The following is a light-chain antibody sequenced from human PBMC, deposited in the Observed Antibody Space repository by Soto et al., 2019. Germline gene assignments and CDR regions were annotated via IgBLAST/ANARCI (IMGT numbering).Light chain of an antibody. CDR2: GAS. CDR1: QSVSSSY. CDR3: QQYGSSLTWT. V-gene: IGKV3-20*01. Sequence: EIVLTQSPGTLSLSPGERATLSCRASQSVSSSYLAWYQQKPGQAPRLLIYGASSRATGIPDRFSGSGSGTDVTLTIIRLEPEDFAVYYCQQYGSSLTWTFGQGTKVEIK. J-gene: IGKJ1*01.